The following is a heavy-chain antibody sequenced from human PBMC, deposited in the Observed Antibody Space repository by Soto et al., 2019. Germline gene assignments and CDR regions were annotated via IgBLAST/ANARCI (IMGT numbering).Heavy chain of an antibody. J-gene: IGHJ6*02. V-gene: IGHV1-2*02. Sequence: ASVKVSCTASVYTFTGYYMHWVRQAPGQGLEWMGWINPNSGGTNYAQKFQGRVTMTRDTSISTAYMELSRLRSDDTAVYYSAVKSYSSSSSGSDYYYYYGMDVWGQGTTVTVS. CDR2: INPNSGGT. D-gene: IGHD6-6*01. CDR1: VYTFTGYY. CDR3: AVKSYSSSSSGSDYYYYYGMDV.